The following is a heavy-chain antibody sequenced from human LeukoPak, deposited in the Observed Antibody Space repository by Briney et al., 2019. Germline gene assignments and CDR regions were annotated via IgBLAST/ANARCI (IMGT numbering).Heavy chain of an antibody. V-gene: IGHV3-21*01. CDR3: ARDGPDGGYDYFDY. CDR1: GFTFSSYS. J-gene: IGHJ4*02. Sequence: PGGSLRLSCAASGFTFSSYSMNWVRQAPGKGLEWVSSISSSSSYIYYADSVKGRFTISRDNAKNSLYLQMNSLRAEDTALYYCARDGPDGGYDYFDYWGQGTLVTVSS. D-gene: IGHD6-25*01. CDR2: ISSSSSYI.